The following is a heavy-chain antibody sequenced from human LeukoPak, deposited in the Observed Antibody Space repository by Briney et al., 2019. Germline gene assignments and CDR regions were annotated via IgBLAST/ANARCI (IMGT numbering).Heavy chain of an antibody. J-gene: IGHJ6*03. CDR1: GFTFSSYS. CDR2: ISSSSSYI. V-gene: IGHV3-21*01. CDR3: ARTIWFGELDFYYYYMDV. D-gene: IGHD3-10*01. Sequence: GGSLRLSCAASGFTFSSYSMNWVRQAPGKGLEWVSSISSSSSYIYYADSVKGRFTISRDNAKNSLYLQMNSLRAEDTAMYYCARTIWFGELDFYYYYMDVWGKGTTVTVSS.